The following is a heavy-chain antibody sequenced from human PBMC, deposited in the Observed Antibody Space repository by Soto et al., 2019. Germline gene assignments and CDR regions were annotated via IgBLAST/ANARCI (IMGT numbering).Heavy chain of an antibody. V-gene: IGHV4-4*02. CDR3: ARARGNSSGSYFDD. Sequence: QVQLQESGPGLVKPSGTLSLTCAVSGGSISSSNWWSWLRQPPGKGLEGIGEIYRSGSTNSNPSFRSRITISGDKSKNQFSLNLRSVTAADTAVYYCARARGNSSGSYFDDWGQGTLVTVSS. CDR1: GGSISSSNW. CDR2: IYRSGST. J-gene: IGHJ4*02. D-gene: IGHD3-22*01.